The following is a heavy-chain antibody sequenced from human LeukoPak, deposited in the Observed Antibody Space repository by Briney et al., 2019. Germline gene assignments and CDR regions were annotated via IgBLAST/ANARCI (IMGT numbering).Heavy chain of an antibody. V-gene: IGHV1-2*02. Sequence: ASVKVSCKASGYTFTGYYMHWVRQAPGQGLEWMGWINPNSGGTNYAQKFRGRVTMTRDTSISTAYMELSRLRSDDTAVYYCARDDYSNYVLNDYWGQGTLVTVSS. CDR3: ARDDYSNYVLNDY. D-gene: IGHD4-4*01. CDR2: INPNSGGT. J-gene: IGHJ4*02. CDR1: GYTFTGYY.